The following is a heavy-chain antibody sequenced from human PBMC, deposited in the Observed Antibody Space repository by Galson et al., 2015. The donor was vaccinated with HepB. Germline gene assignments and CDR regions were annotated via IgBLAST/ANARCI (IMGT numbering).Heavy chain of an antibody. V-gene: IGHV4-61*02. CDR1: GGSISSGSYY. J-gene: IGHJ4*02. D-gene: IGHD3-3*01. Sequence: TLSLTCTVSGGSISSGSYYWSWIRQPAGKGLEWIGRIYTSGSTNYNPSLKSRVTISVDTSKNQFSLKLSTVTAADTAVYYCGSRTYYDFWSGYWASGGGYFDYWGQGTLVTVSS. CDR2: IYTSGST. CDR3: GSRTYYDFWSGYWASGGGYFDY.